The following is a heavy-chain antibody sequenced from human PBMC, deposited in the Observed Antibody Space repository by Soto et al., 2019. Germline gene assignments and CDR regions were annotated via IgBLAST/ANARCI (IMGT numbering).Heavy chain of an antibody. CDR1: GFTFGNYW. CDR2: IKGDGSAK. J-gene: IGHJ3*02. V-gene: IGHV3-7*05. D-gene: IGHD6-25*01. CDR3: ARDVSPESSGYYLDAFDI. Sequence: PGGSLRLSCAASGFTFGNYWMTWVRQAPGKGLEWVANIKGDGSAKSYLDSVRGRFTVSRDNAENSLFLQMNILRAEDTALYYCARDVSPESSGYYLDAFDIWSQGAMVTVSS.